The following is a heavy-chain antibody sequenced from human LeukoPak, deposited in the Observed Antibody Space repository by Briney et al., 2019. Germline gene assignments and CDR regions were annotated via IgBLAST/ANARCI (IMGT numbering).Heavy chain of an antibody. CDR1: GFTFSSYA. CDR2: ISGSGGST. CDR3: ARVGTYGSGSYLSWLDY. Sequence: GGSLRLSCAASGFTFSSYAMSWVRQAPGKGLEWVSAISGSGGSTYYADSVKGRFTISRDNSKNTLYLQMNSLRAEDTAVYYCARVGTYGSGSYLSWLDYWGQGTLVTVSS. D-gene: IGHD3-10*01. V-gene: IGHV3-23*01. J-gene: IGHJ4*02.